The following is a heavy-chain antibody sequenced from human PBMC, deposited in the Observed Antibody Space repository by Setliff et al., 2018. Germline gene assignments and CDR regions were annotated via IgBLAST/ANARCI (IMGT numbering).Heavy chain of an antibody. D-gene: IGHD6-19*01. CDR2: ISAYNGNT. CDR1: GYTFTSYG. CDR3: AKDYQSDSGWDFDY. J-gene: IGHJ4*02. V-gene: IGHV1-18*01. Sequence: ASVKVSCKASGYTFTSYGFSWVRQAPGQGLEWMGWISAYNGNTNYGQKYQGRVTMTTDTSTNTVYVELRSLRSDDTAVYYCAKDYQSDSGWDFDYWGQGTLVTVSS.